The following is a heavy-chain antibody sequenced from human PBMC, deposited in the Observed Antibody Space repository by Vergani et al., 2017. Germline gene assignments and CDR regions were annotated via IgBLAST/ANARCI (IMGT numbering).Heavy chain of an antibody. CDR2: IKNTGDST. CDR1: GFTFSSHA. CDR3: GRGSDNYN. V-gene: IGHV3-23*01. D-gene: IGHD5-24*01. J-gene: IGHJ4*02. Sequence: EVQLLESGGGLVQPGGSLRLSCAASGFTFSSHAMSWVRQGHGQGLEWVSSIKNTGDSTHYADSVKGRLTISRDNSKNTLYLQMNSLRVEDTAVYYCGRGSDNYNWGQGTLVTVSS.